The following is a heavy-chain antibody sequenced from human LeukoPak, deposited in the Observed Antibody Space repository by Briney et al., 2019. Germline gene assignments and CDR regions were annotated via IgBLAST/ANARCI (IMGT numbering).Heavy chain of an antibody. J-gene: IGHJ3*02. CDR1: GYTFTGYY. CDR3: ARGGPRDCSGGSCYNWRAFDI. D-gene: IGHD2-15*01. CDR2: INPNSGGT. Sequence: ASVKVSCKASGYTFTGYYMHWVRRAPGQGLEWMGWINPNSGGTNYAQKFQGRVTITADESTSTAYMELSSLRSEDTAVYYCARGGPRDCSGGSCYNWRAFDIWGQGTMVTVSS. V-gene: IGHV1-2*02.